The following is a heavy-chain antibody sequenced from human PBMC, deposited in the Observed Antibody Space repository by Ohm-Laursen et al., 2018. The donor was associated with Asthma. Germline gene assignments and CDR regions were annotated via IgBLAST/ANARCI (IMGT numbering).Heavy chain of an antibody. Sequence: SLRLSCTASGFTFSSYGMHWVRQAPGKGLEWVTTIWYDGSDKYYADSVKGRFTISRDNSKNTLYLQMNSLRAEDTAVYYCAREGCSGGSCDIDYWGQGTLVTVSS. CDR1: GFTFSSYG. D-gene: IGHD2-15*01. J-gene: IGHJ4*02. CDR2: IWYDGSDK. V-gene: IGHV3-33*01. CDR3: AREGCSGGSCDIDY.